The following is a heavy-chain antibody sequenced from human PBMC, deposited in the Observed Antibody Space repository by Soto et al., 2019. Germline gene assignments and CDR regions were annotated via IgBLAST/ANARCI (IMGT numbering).Heavy chain of an antibody. J-gene: IGHJ6*02. Sequence: SETLSLTCAVSGYSISSGYYWGWIRQPPGKGLEWIGSIYHSGSTYYNPSLKSRVTISVDTSKNQFSLKLSSVTAADTAVYYCARVYSSGWRYYYYYGMDVWGQGTTVTVSS. V-gene: IGHV4-38-2*01. CDR3: ARVYSSGWRYYYYYGMDV. CDR2: IYHSGST. D-gene: IGHD6-19*01. CDR1: GYSISSGYY.